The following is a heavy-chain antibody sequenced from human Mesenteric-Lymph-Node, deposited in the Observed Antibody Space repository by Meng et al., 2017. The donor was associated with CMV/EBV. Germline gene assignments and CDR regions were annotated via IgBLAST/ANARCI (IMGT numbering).Heavy chain of an antibody. Sequence: GESLKISCTASGFTFSDYWMTWVRQAPGKGLEWVANINQDGRIKQYVGSVEGRFTISRDNAKNSLFLQMNILRAEDTAIYYCATPPARMLDYWGQGELVTVSS. CDR3: ATPPARMLDY. CDR2: INQDGRIK. CDR1: GFTFSDYW. D-gene: IGHD1-14*01. J-gene: IGHJ4*02. V-gene: IGHV3-7*03.